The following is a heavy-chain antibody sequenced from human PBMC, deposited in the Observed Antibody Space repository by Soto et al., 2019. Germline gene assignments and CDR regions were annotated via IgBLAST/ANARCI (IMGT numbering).Heavy chain of an antibody. D-gene: IGHD3-9*01. CDR3: AREARELRYFDYGYFDY. J-gene: IGHJ4*02. CDR1: GFTFSSYA. CDR2: ISYDGSNK. V-gene: IGHV3-30-3*01. Sequence: QVQLVESGGGVVQPGRSLRLSCAASGFTFSSYAMHWVHQAPGKGLEWVAVISYDGSNKYYADSVKGRFTISRDNSKNTLYLQMNSLRAEDTAVYYCAREARELRYFDYGYFDYWGQGTLVTVSS.